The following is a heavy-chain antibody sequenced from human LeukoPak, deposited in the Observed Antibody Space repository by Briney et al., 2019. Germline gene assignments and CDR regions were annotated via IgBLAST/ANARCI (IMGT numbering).Heavy chain of an antibody. V-gene: IGHV1-69*05. Sequence: GASVKVSCKASGGTFSSYAISWVRQAPGQGLEWMGGIIPIFGTANYAQKFQGRVTITTDESTSTAYMELSSLRSEDTAVYYCAGGRGLSRRYYNYYMDVWGKGTTVTVSS. D-gene: IGHD2/OR15-2a*01. CDR3: AGGRGLSRRYYNYYMDV. CDR1: GGTFSSYA. CDR2: IIPIFGTA. J-gene: IGHJ6*03.